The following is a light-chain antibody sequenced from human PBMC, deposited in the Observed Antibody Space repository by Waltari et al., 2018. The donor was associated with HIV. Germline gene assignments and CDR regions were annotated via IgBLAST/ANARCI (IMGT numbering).Light chain of an antibody. Sequence: DIQMTQSPSSLSASVRDRVTITCRASQSISSYLNWYQQKPGKAPNLLIYAAFSLQSGVPSRFSGSGSGTDFTLTISSLQPEDFATYSCQQSYSTPWTFGQGTKVEIK. J-gene: IGKJ1*01. CDR3: QQSYSTPWT. V-gene: IGKV1-39*01. CDR2: AAF. CDR1: QSISSY.